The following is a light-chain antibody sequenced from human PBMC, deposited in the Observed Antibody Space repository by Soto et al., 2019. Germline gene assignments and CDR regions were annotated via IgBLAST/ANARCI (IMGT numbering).Light chain of an antibody. Sequence: QSVLTQPRSVSGSPGQSVTISCTGTSNDVGGYDYVSWYQQYPGKAPTYILYDVTKRPSGVPDRFSGSKSGNTASLTISGLHADDVADYYCCSSAGNYTVFGGGTKVTVL. CDR3: CSSAGNYTV. CDR2: DVT. J-gene: IGLJ2*01. CDR1: SNDVGGYDY. V-gene: IGLV2-11*01.